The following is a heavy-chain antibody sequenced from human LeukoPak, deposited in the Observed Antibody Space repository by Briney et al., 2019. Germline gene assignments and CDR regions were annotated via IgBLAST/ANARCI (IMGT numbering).Heavy chain of an antibody. CDR1: GGSLSSYY. CDR3: ARGGYVWGSYRTRGDPFDY. CDR2: INHRGST. V-gene: IGHV4-34*01. Sequence: PSETLSLTCTVSGGSLSSYYWSWIRHPPGKGLEWIGEINHRGSTNYNPSLKSRVTISVDTSKNQFSLKLSSVTAADTSVYYCARGGYVWGSYRTRGDPFDYWGQGTLVTVAS. J-gene: IGHJ4*02. D-gene: IGHD3-16*02.